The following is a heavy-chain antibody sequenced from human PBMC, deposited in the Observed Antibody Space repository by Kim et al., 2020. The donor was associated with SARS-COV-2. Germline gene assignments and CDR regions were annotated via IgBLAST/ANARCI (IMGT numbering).Heavy chain of an antibody. CDR1: GGTFSSYA. D-gene: IGHD6-6*01. V-gene: IGHV1-69*13. Sequence: SVKVSCKASGGTFSSYAISWVRQAPGQGLEWMGGIIPIFGTANYAQKFQGRVTITADESTSTAYMELSSLRSEDTAVYYCARGNSRSLEYSSSLAFDIWGQGTMVTVSS. CDR2: IIPIFGTA. CDR3: ARGNSRSLEYSSSLAFDI. J-gene: IGHJ3*02.